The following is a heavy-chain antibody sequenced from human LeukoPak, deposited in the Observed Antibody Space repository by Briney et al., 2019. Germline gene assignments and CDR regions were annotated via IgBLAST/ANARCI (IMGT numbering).Heavy chain of an antibody. CDR2: ISSSSRYI. V-gene: IGHV3-21*01. D-gene: IGHD6-19*01. Sequence: GGSLRLSCAASGFTFSSYSMNWVRQAPGKWLEWVSSISSSSRYIYYADSVKGRFTISRDNAKNSLYLQMNSLRAEDTAVYYCASLGGSGWSVGGYYYGMDVWGQGTTVTVSS. J-gene: IGHJ6*02. CDR3: ASLGGSGWSVGGYYYGMDV. CDR1: GFTFSSYS.